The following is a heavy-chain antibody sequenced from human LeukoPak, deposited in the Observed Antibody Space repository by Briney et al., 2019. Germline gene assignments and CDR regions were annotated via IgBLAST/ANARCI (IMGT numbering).Heavy chain of an antibody. Sequence: PSETLSLTCTVSGGSISSGSYYWSWIRQPPGKGLECIGYIYYSGSTNYNPSLKSRVTISVDTSKNQFSLKLSSVTAADTAVYYCARSYYDILTGYYNPWFDPWGQGTLVTVSS. CDR1: GGSISSGSYY. CDR3: ARSYYDILTGYYNPWFDP. V-gene: IGHV4-61*01. J-gene: IGHJ5*02. CDR2: IYYSGST. D-gene: IGHD3-9*01.